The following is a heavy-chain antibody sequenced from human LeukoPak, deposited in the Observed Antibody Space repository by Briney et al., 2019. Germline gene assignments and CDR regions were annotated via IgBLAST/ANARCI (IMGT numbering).Heavy chain of an antibody. CDR2: IFNGGST. CDR3: ATSIVGLTYDEHFQH. V-gene: IGHV3-53*01. CDR1: GFAVSGNH. D-gene: IGHD1-26*01. Sequence: SGGSLRLSCAASGFAVSGNHMNWVRQAPGKGLEWVSVIFNGGSTYYADSVKGRFTISRDNSKNTLYLQMNSLRAEDTAVYYCATSIVGLTYDEHFQHWGQGTLVTVPS. J-gene: IGHJ1*01.